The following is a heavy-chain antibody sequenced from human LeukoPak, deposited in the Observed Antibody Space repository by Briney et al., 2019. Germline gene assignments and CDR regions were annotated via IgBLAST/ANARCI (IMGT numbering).Heavy chain of an antibody. CDR3: AKRQRAIAAAGPFDY. V-gene: IGHV3-33*06. CDR1: GFTFSSYG. Sequence: GGSLRLSCAASGFTFSSYGMHWVRQAPGKGLEWVAVIWYDGSNKYYADSVKGRFTISRDNSKNTLYLQMNSLRAEDTAVYYCAKRQRAIAAAGPFDYWGQGTLVTVFS. J-gene: IGHJ4*02. D-gene: IGHD6-13*01. CDR2: IWYDGSNK.